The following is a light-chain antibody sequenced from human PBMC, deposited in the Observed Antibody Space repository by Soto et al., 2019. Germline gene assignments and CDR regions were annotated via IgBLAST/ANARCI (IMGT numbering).Light chain of an antibody. J-gene: IGKJ4*01. Sequence: DIQMTQSTSSLSASVGDRVTITCRASQTISRASNWYQQKPGKAPKLLIYAASYLQTGVPSRFSGSGSGTDFVLTISSLQPEDFATYYCQQSFTTPTFGGGTKVEIK. CDR3: QQSFTTPT. CDR2: AAS. V-gene: IGKV1-39*01. CDR1: QTISRA.